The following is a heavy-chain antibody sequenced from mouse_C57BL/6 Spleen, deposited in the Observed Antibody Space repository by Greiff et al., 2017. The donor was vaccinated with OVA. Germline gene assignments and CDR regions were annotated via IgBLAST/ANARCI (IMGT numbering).Heavy chain of an antibody. CDR1: GFTFSDYG. J-gene: IGHJ4*01. V-gene: IGHV5-17*01. CDR3: ARRNYGNFLMDY. Sequence: EVMLVESGGGLVKPGGSLKLSCAASGFTFSDYGMHWVRQAPEKGLEWVAYISSGSSTIYYADTVKGRFTISRDNAKNTLFLQMTSLRSEDTAMYYCARRNYGNFLMDYWGQGTSVTVSS. CDR2: ISSGSSTI. D-gene: IGHD2-1*01.